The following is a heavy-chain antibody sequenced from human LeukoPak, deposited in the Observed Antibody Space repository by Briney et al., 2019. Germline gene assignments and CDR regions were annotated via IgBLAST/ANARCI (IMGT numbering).Heavy chain of an antibody. CDR1: GDSISTYY. CDR3: ARKGVVNADAFDI. Sequence: SETLSLTCTVSGDSISTYYWSWIRQPPGKGLEWIGYIYYDGSTKKNPSLKSRVIMSVDTSKNQFSLKLSSVTAADTAVYYCARKGVVNADAFDIWGQGTMVTVSS. V-gene: IGHV4-59*08. CDR2: IYYDGST. D-gene: IGHD3-3*01. J-gene: IGHJ3*02.